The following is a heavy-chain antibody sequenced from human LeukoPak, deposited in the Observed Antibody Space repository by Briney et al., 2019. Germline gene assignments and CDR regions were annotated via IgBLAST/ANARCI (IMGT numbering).Heavy chain of an antibody. J-gene: IGHJ4*02. CDR2: INTDGTVT. CDR3: ATKRWLAPPPDS. V-gene: IGHV3-74*01. Sequence: GGSLRLSCAASVFTFSKYGMLWVRQAPGKGLESGSRINTDGTVTTYADSVKGRFTVSRDNADNTMFLQMNSVRHEDTAVYYCATKRWLAPPPDSWGQGTPVTVSS. D-gene: IGHD6-19*01. CDR1: VFTFSKYG.